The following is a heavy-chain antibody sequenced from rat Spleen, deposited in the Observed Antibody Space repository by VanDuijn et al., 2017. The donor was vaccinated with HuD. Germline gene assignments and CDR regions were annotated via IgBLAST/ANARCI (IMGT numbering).Heavy chain of an antibody. V-gene: IGHV3-3*01. J-gene: IGHJ2*01. CDR3: AREGATVDY. Sequence: EVQLQESGPGLVKPSQSLSLTCSVTGHSITSGYRWNWIRKFPGNRLEWMGYVNSAGSTIYNPSLESRISITRDTSKNQFFLQLNSVTTEDTATYYCAREGATVDYWGQGVMVTVSS. CDR2: VNSAGST. CDR1: GHSITSGYR. D-gene: IGHD1-8*01.